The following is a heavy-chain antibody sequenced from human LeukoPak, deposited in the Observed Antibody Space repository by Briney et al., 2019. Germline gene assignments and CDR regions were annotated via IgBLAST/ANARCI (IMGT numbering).Heavy chain of an antibody. CDR1: GYTFTGYY. V-gene: IGHV1-69*05. D-gene: IGHD5-18*01. CDR3: ARVSSYGRYYFDY. CDR2: IIPIFGTA. Sequence: SVKVSCKASGYTFTGYYMHWVRQAPGRGLEWMGRIIPIFGTANYAQKFQGRVTITTDESTSTAYMELSSLRSEDTAVYYCARVSSYGRYYFDYWGQGTLVTVSS. J-gene: IGHJ4*02.